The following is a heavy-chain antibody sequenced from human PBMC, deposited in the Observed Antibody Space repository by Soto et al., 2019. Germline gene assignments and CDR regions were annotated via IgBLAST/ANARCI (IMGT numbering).Heavy chain of an antibody. J-gene: IGHJ3*02. CDR1: GFTFTNYG. CDR2: IWSNGINK. Sequence: PGGSLRLSCAASGFTFTNYGMHWVRQAPGKGLEWVAVIWSNGINKYYADFVEGRFTISRDNSKNTLSLQMNGLRAEDTALYYCVRQRGPFAAFDICGQGTMVTVSS. V-gene: IGHV3-33*01. CDR3: VRQRGPFAAFDI.